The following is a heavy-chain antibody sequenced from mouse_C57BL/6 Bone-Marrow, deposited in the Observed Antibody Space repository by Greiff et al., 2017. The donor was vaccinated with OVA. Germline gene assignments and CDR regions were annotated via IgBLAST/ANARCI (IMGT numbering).Heavy chain of an antibody. V-gene: IGHV1-47*01. CDR2: FHPYNDDT. J-gene: IGHJ1*03. CDR1: GYTFTTYP. D-gene: IGHD1-1*01. Sequence: VMLVESGAELVKPGASVKMSCKASGYTFTTYPIEWMKQNHGKSLEWIGNFHPYNDDTKYNEKFKGKATLTVEKSSSTVYLELSRLTSDDSAVYYGARPAYGSSYWYFDVWGTGTTVTVSS. CDR3: ARPAYGSSYWYFDV.